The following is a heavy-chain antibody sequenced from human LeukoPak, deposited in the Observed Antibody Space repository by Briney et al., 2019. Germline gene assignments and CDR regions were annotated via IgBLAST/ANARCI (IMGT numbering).Heavy chain of an antibody. J-gene: IGHJ4*02. Sequence: GASVKVSCKASGYTFTGYYMHWVRQAPGQGLEWMGGIIPIFGTVNYAQKFQDRVTIIADEFTSTAYMELSSLRSEDTAVYYCAKLFESGTYNNFFHYWGQGTLVTVFS. D-gene: IGHD3-10*01. CDR2: IIPIFGTV. CDR3: AKLFESGTYNNFFHY. V-gene: IGHV1-69*13. CDR1: GYTFTGYY.